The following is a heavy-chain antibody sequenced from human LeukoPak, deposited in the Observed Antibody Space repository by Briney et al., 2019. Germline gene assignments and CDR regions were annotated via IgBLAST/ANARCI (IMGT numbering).Heavy chain of an antibody. CDR2: ISGSGGST. J-gene: IGHJ4*02. CDR1: GFTFSSYA. D-gene: IGHD3-22*01. Sequence: GGSLRLSCAASGFTFSSYAMSWVRQAPGKGLEWVSAISGSGGSTYYADSVKGRFTISRDNSKNTLYLQMNSLRAEDTAVYYCAKDRIVASYDSSGYFPGDYWGQGTLVTVSS. V-gene: IGHV3-23*01. CDR3: AKDRIVASYDSSGYFPGDY.